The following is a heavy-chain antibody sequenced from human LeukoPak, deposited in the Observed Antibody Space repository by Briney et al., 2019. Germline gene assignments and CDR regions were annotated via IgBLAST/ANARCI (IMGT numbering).Heavy chain of an antibody. Sequence: ASVKVSCKASGYTFTGYYMHWGRQAPGQGLEWMGWIDPNSGGTNYAQKFQDRVTMTRDTSISTAYMELSGLRSDDTAVYYCAPTDVSYFDSWGQGTLVTVSS. D-gene: IGHD3-16*01. CDR3: APTDVSYFDS. J-gene: IGHJ4*02. CDR1: GYTFTGYY. V-gene: IGHV1-2*02. CDR2: IDPNSGGT.